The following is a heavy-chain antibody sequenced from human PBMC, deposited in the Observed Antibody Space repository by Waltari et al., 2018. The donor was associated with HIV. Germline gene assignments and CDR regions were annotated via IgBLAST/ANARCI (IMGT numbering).Heavy chain of an antibody. CDR1: GGSISSYY. Sequence: QVQLQESGPGLVKPSETLSLTCTVSGGSISSYYWSWIRQPPGKGLEWIGYIYYSGSTNYNPSLKSRVTISVDTSKNQFSLKLSSVTAADTAVYYCATATQWLVRGGFDYWGQGTLVTVSS. D-gene: IGHD6-19*01. CDR3: ATATQWLVRGGFDY. CDR2: IYYSGST. J-gene: IGHJ4*02. V-gene: IGHV4-59*01.